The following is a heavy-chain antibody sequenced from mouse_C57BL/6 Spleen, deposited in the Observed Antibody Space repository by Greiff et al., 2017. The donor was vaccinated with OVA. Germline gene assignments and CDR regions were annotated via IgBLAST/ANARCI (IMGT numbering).Heavy chain of an antibody. CDR2: IYPGSGST. J-gene: IGHJ2*01. D-gene: IGHD2-4*01. Sequence: QVQLQQPGAELVKPGASVKMSCKASGYTFTSYWITWVKQRPGQGLEWIGDIYPGSGSTNYNEKFKSKATLTVDTSSSTAYMQLSSLTSEDSAVYDCARRNYDYDEEGFDYWGQGTTLTVSS. CDR3: ARRNYDYDEEGFDY. CDR1: GYTFTSYW. V-gene: IGHV1-55*01.